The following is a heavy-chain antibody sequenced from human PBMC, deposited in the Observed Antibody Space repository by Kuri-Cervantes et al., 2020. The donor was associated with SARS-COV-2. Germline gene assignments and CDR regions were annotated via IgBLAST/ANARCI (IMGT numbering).Heavy chain of an antibody. Sequence: GGSLRLSCAASGFTFSSYGMHWVRQAPGKGLEWVAVISYDGSNKYYADSVKGRFTISRDNSKNTLYLQMNSLRAEDTAVYYCARDPSTSSSWYLFDPWGQGTLVTVSS. CDR2: ISYDGSNK. CDR3: ARDPSTSSSWYLFDP. CDR1: GFTFSSYG. J-gene: IGHJ5*02. V-gene: IGHV3-30*03. D-gene: IGHD6-13*01.